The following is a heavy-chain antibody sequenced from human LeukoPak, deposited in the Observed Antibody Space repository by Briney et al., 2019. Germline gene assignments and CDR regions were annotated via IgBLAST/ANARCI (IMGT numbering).Heavy chain of an antibody. CDR1: GFTFSDYS. Sequence: GGSLRLSCAASGFTFSDYSMNWVRHAPGKGLEWISYVGISSGNTKYADSVKGRFTVSGDKAKNSLYLQMNSLRVEDTAVYYCARDTKYAFDTWGQGTLVTVSS. D-gene: IGHD2-2*01. CDR3: ARDTKYAFDT. J-gene: IGHJ4*02. CDR2: VGISSGNT. V-gene: IGHV3-48*01.